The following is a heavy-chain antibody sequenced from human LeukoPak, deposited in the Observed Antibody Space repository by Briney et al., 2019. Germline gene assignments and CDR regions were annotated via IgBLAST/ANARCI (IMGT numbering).Heavy chain of an antibody. CDR3: ARELQYGYSSSGYYYMDV. D-gene: IGHD6-13*01. CDR1: GGTFSSYA. J-gene: IGHJ6*03. CDR2: IIPIFGTA. Sequence: GASVKVSCKASGGTFSSYAISWVRQAPGQGLEWMGGIIPIFGTANYAQKFQGRVTITADESTSTAYMELSSLRSEDTAVYYYARELQYGYSSSGYYYMDVWGKGTTVTVPS. V-gene: IGHV1-69*01.